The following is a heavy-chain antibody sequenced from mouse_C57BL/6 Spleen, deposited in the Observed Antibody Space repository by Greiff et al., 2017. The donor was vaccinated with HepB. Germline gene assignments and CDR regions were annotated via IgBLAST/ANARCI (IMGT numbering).Heavy chain of an antibody. J-gene: IGHJ2*01. CDR3: ARRSGKQLRLGYFDY. V-gene: IGHV1-69*01. D-gene: IGHD3-2*02. CDR2: IDPSDSYT. Sequence: VQLQESGAELVMPGASVKLSCKASGYTFTSYWMHWVKQRPGQGLEWIGEIDPSDSYTDYNQKFKGKSTLTVDKSSSTAYMQLSSLTSEDSAVYYCARRSGKQLRLGYFDYWGQGTTLTVSS. CDR1: GYTFTSYW.